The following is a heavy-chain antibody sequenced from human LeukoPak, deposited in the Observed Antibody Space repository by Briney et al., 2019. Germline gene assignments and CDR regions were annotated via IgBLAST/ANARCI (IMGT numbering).Heavy chain of an antibody. CDR1: GFTFSDYY. V-gene: IGHV3-11*01. D-gene: IGHD3-22*01. CDR3: AKDAVSYYYDSSGYSTGAFDI. Sequence: GGSLRLSCAASGFTFSDYYMRWIRQAPGKGLEWVSYISSSGSTICYADSVKGRFTISRDNAKNSLYLQMNSLRAEDTAVYYCAKDAVSYYYDSSGYSTGAFDIWGQGTMVTVSS. J-gene: IGHJ3*02. CDR2: ISSSGSTI.